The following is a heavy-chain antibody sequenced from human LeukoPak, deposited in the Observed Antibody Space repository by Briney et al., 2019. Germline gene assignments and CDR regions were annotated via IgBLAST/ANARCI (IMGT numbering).Heavy chain of an antibody. CDR3: ARDRDVVVSNYYYGMDV. D-gene: IGHD2-2*01. J-gene: IGHJ6*04. CDR2: ISAYNGNT. Sequence: GASVTVTCKASGYTFTSYGISWVRQAPAQGLEWMGWISAYNGNTNYAQKLQGRVTMTTDTSTSTAYMELRSLRSDDTAVYYCARDRDVVVSNYYYGMDVWGKGTTVTVSS. CDR1: GYTFTSYG. V-gene: IGHV1-18*04.